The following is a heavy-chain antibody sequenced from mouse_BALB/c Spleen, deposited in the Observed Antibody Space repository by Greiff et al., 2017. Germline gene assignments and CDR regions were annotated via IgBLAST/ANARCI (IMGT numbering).Heavy chain of an antibody. J-gene: IGHJ2*01. D-gene: IGHD3-1*01. CDR1: GYTFTDYA. V-gene: IGHV1S137*01. Sequence: QVQLQQSGAELVRPGVSVKISCKGSGYTFTDYAMHWVKQSHAKSLEWIGVISTYYGDASYNQKFKGKATMTVDKSSSTAYMELARLTSEDSAIYYCARARQLGSGFDYWGQGTTLTVSS. CDR3: ARARQLGSGFDY. CDR2: ISTYYGDA.